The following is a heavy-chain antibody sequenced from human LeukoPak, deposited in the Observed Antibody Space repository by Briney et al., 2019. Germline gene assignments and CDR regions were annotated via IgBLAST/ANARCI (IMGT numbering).Heavy chain of an antibody. CDR3: ARDRVGDSSGE. D-gene: IGHD3-22*01. CDR1: GYTFTSYA. CDR2: INAGNGNT. Sequence: EASVKVSCKASGYTFTSYAMNWVRQAPGQGLEWMGWINAGNGNTNYAQKLQGRVTMTTDTSTSTAYMELRSLRSDDTAVYYCARDRVGDSSGEWGQGTLVTVSS. V-gene: IGHV1-18*01. J-gene: IGHJ4*02.